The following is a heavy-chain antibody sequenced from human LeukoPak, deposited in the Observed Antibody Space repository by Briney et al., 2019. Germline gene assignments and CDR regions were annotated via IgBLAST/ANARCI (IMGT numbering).Heavy chain of an antibody. CDR1: GGTFSSYA. J-gene: IGHJ6*02. D-gene: IGHD3-3*01. CDR3: ARETRRITIFGVVHYYYYGMDV. V-gene: IGHV1-69*04. Sequence: SVRVSCKASGGTFSSYAISWVRQAPGQGLEWMGRIIPIFGIANYAQKFQGRVTITADKSTSTAYMELSSLRSEDTAVYYCARETRRITIFGVVHYYYYGMDVWGQGTTVTVSS. CDR2: IIPIFGIA.